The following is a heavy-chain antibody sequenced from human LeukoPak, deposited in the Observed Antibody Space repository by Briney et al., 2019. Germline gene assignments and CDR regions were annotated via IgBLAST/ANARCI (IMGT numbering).Heavy chain of an antibody. Sequence: PSETLSLTCTVSGGSISSGSYYWSWIRQPAGKGLEWIGRIYTSGSTNYNPSLKSRVTISVDTSKNQFSLKLSSVTAADTAVYYCARSITIFGLDMDVWGKGTTVTVSS. J-gene: IGHJ6*03. V-gene: IGHV4-61*02. CDR2: IYTSGST. D-gene: IGHD3-3*01. CDR1: GGSISSGSYY. CDR3: ARSITIFGLDMDV.